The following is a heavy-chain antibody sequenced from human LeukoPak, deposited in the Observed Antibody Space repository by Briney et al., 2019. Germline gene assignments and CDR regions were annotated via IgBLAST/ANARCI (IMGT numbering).Heavy chain of an antibody. CDR2: ISSSGSTI. CDR1: GFTFSSYE. J-gene: IGHJ3*02. D-gene: IGHD1-26*01. CDR3: ARVYSGSYLGDAFDI. V-gene: IGHV3-48*03. Sequence: GGSLRLSCAASGFTFSSYEMNWVRQAPGKGLEGVSYISSSGSTIYYADSVKGRFTISRDNAKNSLYLQMNSLRAEDTAVYYCARVYSGSYLGDAFDIWGQGTMVTVSS.